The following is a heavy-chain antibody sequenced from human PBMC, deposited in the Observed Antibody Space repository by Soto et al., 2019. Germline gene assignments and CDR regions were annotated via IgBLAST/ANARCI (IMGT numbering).Heavy chain of an antibody. CDR3: ARVGGGMASLGYYGMDV. V-gene: IGHV1-2*04. Sequence: GASVKVSCKASGYTFIGYYIHWVRQAPGQGLEWMGWINPNSGGTNYAQRFQGWVTMTRDRSISTAYMELSRLKSDDTAVYYCARVGGGMASLGYYGMDVWGQGTTVTVYS. CDR1: GYTFIGYY. J-gene: IGHJ6*02. CDR2: INPNSGGT. D-gene: IGHD3-10*01.